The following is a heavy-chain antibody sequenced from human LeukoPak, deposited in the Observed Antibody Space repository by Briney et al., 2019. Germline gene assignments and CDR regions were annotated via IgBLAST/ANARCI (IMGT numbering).Heavy chain of an antibody. CDR2: ISPGGDHS. D-gene: IGHD3-10*01. Sequence: PGGSLRLSCAASGFSFSTYSMSWVRQAPGKGLEWVSSISPGGDHSYYTDSVKGRFTISRDDARNSLHLQMNSLSAEDTAVYYCAGASGGERYWGQGTLVTVSS. CDR3: AGASGGERY. J-gene: IGHJ4*02. V-gene: IGHV3-21*01. CDR1: GFSFSTYS.